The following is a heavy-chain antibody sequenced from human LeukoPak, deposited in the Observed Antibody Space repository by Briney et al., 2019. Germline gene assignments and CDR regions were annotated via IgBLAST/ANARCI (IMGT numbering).Heavy chain of an antibody. CDR1: GFTFSSYG. CDR3: AREGPFSFDY. V-gene: IGHV3-30*02. Sequence: GGSLRLSCAASGFTFSSYGMHWVRQAPGKGLEWVAFIRYDGDYKFYADSVKGRFTISRDNAKDSLYLQMNSLRAEDTAVYYCAREGPFSFDYWGQGTLVTVSS. CDR2: IRYDGDYK. J-gene: IGHJ4*02.